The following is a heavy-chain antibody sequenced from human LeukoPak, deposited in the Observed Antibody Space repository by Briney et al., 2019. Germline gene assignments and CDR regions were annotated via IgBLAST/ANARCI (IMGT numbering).Heavy chain of an antibody. J-gene: IGHJ4*02. D-gene: IGHD6-13*01. CDR2: IYYSGST. CDR1: GGSISGYY. CDR3: ARDHELPVAAAGSLYYFDY. V-gene: IGHV4-59*12. Sequence: KTSETLSLTCTVSGGSISGYYWSWIRQPPGKGLEWIGYIYYSGSTNYNPSLKSRVTISVDTSKNQFSLKLSSVTAADTAVYYCARDHELPVAAAGSLYYFDYWGQGTLVTVSS.